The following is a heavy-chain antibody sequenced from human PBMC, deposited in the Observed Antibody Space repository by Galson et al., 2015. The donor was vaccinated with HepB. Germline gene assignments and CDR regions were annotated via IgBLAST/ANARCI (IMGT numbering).Heavy chain of an antibody. D-gene: IGHD6-19*01. CDR3: AGTPPVAGWIDY. J-gene: IGHJ4*02. CDR1: GYTFTGYY. CDR2: INPNSGGT. V-gene: IGHV1-2*02. Sequence: SVKVSCKASGYTFTGYYMHWVRQAPGQGLEWMGWINPNSGGTNYAQKFQGRVTMTRDTSISTAYMELSRLRSDDTAVYYCAGTPPVAGWIDYWGQGTLVTVSS.